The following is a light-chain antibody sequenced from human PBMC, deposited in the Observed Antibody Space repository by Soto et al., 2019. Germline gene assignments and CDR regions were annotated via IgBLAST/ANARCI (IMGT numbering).Light chain of an antibody. V-gene: IGKV3-20*01. CDR3: QQYGSSPLT. J-gene: IGKJ4*01. CDR1: QIINNN. Sequence: VMTQSPATLSVSPGERATLSCRASQIINNNLAWYQQKPGQAPRLIMYRTSTRATGVPARFSASGSGTDFTLTISRLEPEDFAVYYCQQYGSSPLTFGGGTKVEIK. CDR2: RTS.